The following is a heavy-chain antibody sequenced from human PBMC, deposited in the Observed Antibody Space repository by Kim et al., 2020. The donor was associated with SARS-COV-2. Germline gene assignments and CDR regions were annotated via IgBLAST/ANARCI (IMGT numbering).Heavy chain of an antibody. D-gene: IGHD3-9*01. CDR3: AGGLTGGVKYFDA. CDR1: GGSISSNNC. CDR2: IYPSGSH. Sequence: SETLSLTRAVSGGSISSNNCWSWVRQPPGKGLEWIGEIYPSGSHYYNPSLESRVTISVDKSKNQFSLKLTSVTAADTALWYCAGGLTGGVKYFDAGGQGTMV. V-gene: IGHV4-4*02. J-gene: IGHJ4*02.